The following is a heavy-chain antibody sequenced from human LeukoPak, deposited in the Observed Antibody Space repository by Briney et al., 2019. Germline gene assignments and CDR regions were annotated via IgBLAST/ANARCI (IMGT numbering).Heavy chain of an antibody. D-gene: IGHD3-9*01. CDR3: ARGSRVLRYFDWSYDY. V-gene: IGHV3-48*03. CDR2: ISSSGSTI. CDR1: GFTFSSYE. Sequence: PGGSLGLSCAASGFTFSSYEMNWVRQAPGKGLEWVSYISSSGSTIYYADSVKGRFTISRDNAKNSLYLQMNSLRAEDTAVYYCARGSRVLRYFDWSYDYWGQGTLVTVSS. J-gene: IGHJ4*02.